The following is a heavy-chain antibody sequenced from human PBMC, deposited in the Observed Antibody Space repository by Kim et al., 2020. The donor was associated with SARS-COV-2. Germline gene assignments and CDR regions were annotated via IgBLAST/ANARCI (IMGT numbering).Heavy chain of an antibody. CDR2: IIPIFGTA. CDR3: ARDLVALVGATIGAFDI. V-gene: IGHV1-69*13. J-gene: IGHJ3*02. Sequence: SVKVSCKASGGTFSSYAISWVRQAPGQGLEWMGGIIPIFGTANYAQKFQGRVTITADESTSTAYMELSSLRSEDTAVYYCARDLVALVGATIGAFDIWGQGTMVTVSS. CDR1: GGTFSSYA. D-gene: IGHD1-26*01.